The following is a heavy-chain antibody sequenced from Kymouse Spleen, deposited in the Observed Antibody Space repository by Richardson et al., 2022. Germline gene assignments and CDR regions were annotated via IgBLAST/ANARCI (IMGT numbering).Heavy chain of an antibody. Sequence: QVQLQESGPGLVKPSETLSLTCTVSGGSISSYYWSWIRQPPGKGLEWIGYIYYSGSTNYNPSLKSRVTISVDTSKNQFSLKLSSVTAADTAVYYCARDENWNYDWYFDLWGRGTLVTVSS. D-gene: IGHD1-7*01. CDR2: IYYSGST. CDR1: GGSISSYY. CDR3: ARDENWNYDWYFDL. J-gene: IGHJ2*01. V-gene: IGHV4-59*01.